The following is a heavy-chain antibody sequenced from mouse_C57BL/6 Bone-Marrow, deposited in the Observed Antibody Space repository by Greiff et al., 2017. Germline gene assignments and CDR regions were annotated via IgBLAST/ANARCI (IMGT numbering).Heavy chain of an antibody. CDR3: ARSGPLGRSFDY. D-gene: IGHD4-1*01. CDR2: IYPTSGRT. CDR1: GYTFTSYW. V-gene: IGHV1-55*01. Sequence: VQLQQPGAELVKPGASVKMSCKASGYTFTSYWITWVKQRPGQGLEWIGDIYPTSGRTNYNEKFKSKAILTVDTSSNNAYMQLSSLTSEDSAVFYCARSGPLGRSFDYWGQGTTLTVSS. J-gene: IGHJ2*01.